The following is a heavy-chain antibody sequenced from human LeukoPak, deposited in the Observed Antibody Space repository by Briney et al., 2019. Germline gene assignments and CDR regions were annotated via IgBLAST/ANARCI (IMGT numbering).Heavy chain of an antibody. CDR3: ARRGLAARPSGFDY. V-gene: IGHV4-34*01. CDR1: GGSFSGYY. J-gene: IGHJ4*02. Sequence: SETLSLTCAVYGGSFSGYYWSWIRQPPGKGLEWIGEINHSGSTNYNPSLKSRVTISVDTSKNQFSLKLSSVTAADTAVYYCARRGLAARPSGFDYWGQGTLVTVSS. D-gene: IGHD6-6*01. CDR2: INHSGST.